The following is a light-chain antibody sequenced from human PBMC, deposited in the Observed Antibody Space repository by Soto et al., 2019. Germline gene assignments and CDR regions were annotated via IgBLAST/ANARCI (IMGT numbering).Light chain of an antibody. V-gene: IGKV3-20*01. Sequence: DIVLTHFPGTLSLSPGEIATLSCRASQSVSSSWLAWYQQKPGQAPRLLIYGASSRATGIPDRVSGSGSGTDFTLTISRLEPEDFATYYCQQYNSYSRTFGQGTKVDNK. CDR2: GAS. J-gene: IGKJ1*01. CDR3: QQYNSYSRT. CDR1: QSVSSSW.